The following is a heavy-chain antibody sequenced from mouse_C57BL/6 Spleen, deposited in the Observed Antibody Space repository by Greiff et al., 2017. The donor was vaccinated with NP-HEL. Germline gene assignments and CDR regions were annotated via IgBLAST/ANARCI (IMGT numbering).Heavy chain of an antibody. CDR1: GFTFSDYG. D-gene: IGHD1-1*01. CDR3: ARLYYGSRYYYAMDY. Sequence: EVMLVESGGGLVKPGGSLKLSCAASGFTFSDYGMHWVRQAPEKGLEWVAYISSGSSTIYYADTVKGRFTISRDNAKNTLFLQMTSLRSEDTAMYYCARLYYGSRYYYAMDYWGQGTSVTVSS. J-gene: IGHJ4*01. V-gene: IGHV5-17*01. CDR2: ISSGSSTI.